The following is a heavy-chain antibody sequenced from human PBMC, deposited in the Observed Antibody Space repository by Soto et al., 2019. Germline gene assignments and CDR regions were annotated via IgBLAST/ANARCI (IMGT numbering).Heavy chain of an antibody. J-gene: IGHJ4*02. CDR3: ARDLTMVRGDPPVY. Sequence: ASVKVSCKASGYTFTSYAMHCVRQAPGQRLEWMGWINAGNGNTKYSQKFQGRVTITRDTSASTAYMELSSLRSEDTAVYYCARDLTMVRGDPPVYWGQGTLVTVSS. D-gene: IGHD3-10*01. CDR1: GYTFTSYA. CDR2: INAGNGNT. V-gene: IGHV1-3*01.